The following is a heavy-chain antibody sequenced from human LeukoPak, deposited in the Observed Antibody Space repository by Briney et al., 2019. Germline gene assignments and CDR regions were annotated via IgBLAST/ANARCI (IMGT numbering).Heavy chain of an antibody. CDR2: INPSGGST. J-gene: IGHJ4*02. V-gene: IGHV1-46*01. Sequence: ASVKDSCKASGYTFTSYYMHWVRQAPGQGLEWMVIINPSGGSTSYAQKFQGRVTMTRDTSTSTVYMELSSLRSEDTAVYYCARGGSIVGATVIFDYWGQGTLVAVSS. D-gene: IGHD1-26*01. CDR1: GYTFTSYY. CDR3: ARGGSIVGATVIFDY.